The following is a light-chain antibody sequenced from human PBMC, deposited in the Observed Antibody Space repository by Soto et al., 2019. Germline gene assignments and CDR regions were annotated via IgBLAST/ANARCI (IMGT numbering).Light chain of an antibody. J-gene: IGKJ3*01. CDR1: LGISTY. CDR2: AAS. Sequence: DIQLTQSPSFLSASVGDRVTITCRASLGISTYLAWYQQKPGKAPNLLIYAASTLQSGVPSRFSGSGSGTEFTLTISSLQPEDFATYYCQQYYSYPFTFGPGTKVDIK. CDR3: QQYYSYPFT. V-gene: IGKV1-9*01.